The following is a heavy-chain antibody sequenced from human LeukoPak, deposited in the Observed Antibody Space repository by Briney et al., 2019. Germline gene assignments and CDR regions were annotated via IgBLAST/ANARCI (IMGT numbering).Heavy chain of an antibody. J-gene: IGHJ4*02. V-gene: IGHV4-30-4*08. Sequence: PSETLSLTCTVSGGSISSGDYYWSWIRQPPGKGLVWIGYIYYSGSTYYNPSLKSRVTISVDTSKNQFSLKLSSVTAADTAVYYCARGVVGALLGYWGQGTLVTVSS. CDR2: IYYSGST. CDR1: GGSISSGDYY. CDR3: ARGVVGALLGY. D-gene: IGHD1-26*01.